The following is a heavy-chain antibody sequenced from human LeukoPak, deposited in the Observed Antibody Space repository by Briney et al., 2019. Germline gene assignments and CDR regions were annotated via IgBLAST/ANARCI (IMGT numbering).Heavy chain of an antibody. CDR1: GFTFSSYA. CDR3: ARVMEELAKELVIGEFDY. V-gene: IGHV3-30-3*01. CDR2: ISYDGSNK. Sequence: PGRSLRLSCAASGFTFSSYAMHWVRQAPGKGLEWVAVISYDGSNKYYADSVKGRFTISRDNSKNTLYLQMNSLRAEDTAVYYCARVMEELAKELVIGEFDYWGQGTLVTVSS. D-gene: IGHD2-21*01. J-gene: IGHJ4*02.